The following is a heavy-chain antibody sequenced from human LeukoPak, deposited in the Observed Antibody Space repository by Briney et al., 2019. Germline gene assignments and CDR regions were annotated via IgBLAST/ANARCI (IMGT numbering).Heavy chain of an antibody. D-gene: IGHD2-21*02. CDR1: GFTVSSNY. CDR2: ISGSGGST. V-gene: IGHV3-23*01. J-gene: IGHJ3*02. Sequence: GGSLRLSCAVSGFTVSSNYMSWVRQAPGKGLEWVSAISGSGGSTYYADSVKGRFTISRDNSKNTLYLQMNSLRAEDTAVYYCAKSTLAYCGGDCYSAAFDIWGQGTMVTVSS. CDR3: AKSTLAYCGGDCYSAAFDI.